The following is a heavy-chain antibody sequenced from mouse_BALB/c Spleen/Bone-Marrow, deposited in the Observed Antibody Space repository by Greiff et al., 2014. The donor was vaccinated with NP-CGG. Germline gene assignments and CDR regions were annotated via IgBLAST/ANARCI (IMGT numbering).Heavy chain of an antibody. CDR2: INPYNDAT. CDR3: AREGVDYFDY. Sequence: VQLQQSGPELVKPGASAKMSCKASGYTFTSYVIHWVKQKPGQGLEWIGYINPYNDATKFNERFKGKATLTSDKSSSTAYMVFSSLTSEDSAVYYCAREGVDYFDYWGQGTTLTVSS. V-gene: IGHV1-14*01. CDR1: GYTFTSYV. J-gene: IGHJ2*01.